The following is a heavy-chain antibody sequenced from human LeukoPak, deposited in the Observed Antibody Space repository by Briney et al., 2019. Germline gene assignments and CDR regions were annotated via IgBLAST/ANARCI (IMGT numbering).Heavy chain of an antibody. CDR1: GDSISSYY. CDR2: IYTSGST. Sequence: SETLSLTCTVSGDSISSYYCSWIRQPPGKGLEWIGRIYTSGSTNYNPSLKSRVTMSVDTSKNQFSLNLNSVTAADTAVYYCARGPTTVTRAFDYWGQGTLVTVSS. D-gene: IGHD4-17*01. V-gene: IGHV4-4*07. CDR3: ARGPTTVTRAFDY. J-gene: IGHJ4*02.